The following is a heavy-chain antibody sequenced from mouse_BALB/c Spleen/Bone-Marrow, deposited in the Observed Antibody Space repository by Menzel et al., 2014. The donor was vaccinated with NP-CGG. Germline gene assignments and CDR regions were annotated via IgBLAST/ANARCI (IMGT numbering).Heavy chain of an antibody. V-gene: IGHV14-3*02. CDR2: VDPANGNT. CDR3: ARYRLGTYFDY. CDR1: GFNIKDTY. J-gene: IGHJ2*01. D-gene: IGHD2-14*01. Sequence: VQLQQSGAELVKPGASVKLSWTASGFNIKDTYMHWVKQRPEQGLEWIGRVDPANGNTKYDPKFQGKATITADTSSNTAYLQLSSLTSEDTAVYYCARYRLGTYFDYWGQGTTLTVSS.